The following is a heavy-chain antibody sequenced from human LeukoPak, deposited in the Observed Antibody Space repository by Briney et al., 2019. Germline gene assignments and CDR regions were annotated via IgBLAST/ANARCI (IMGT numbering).Heavy chain of an antibody. V-gene: IGHV4-59*11. Sequence: PSETLSLTCTVSGGSISNHYWSWIRQPPGMGLEWIGCIYYSGSTNYNPSLKSRVTISVDTSKNQFSLKLSSVTAADTAVYYCARVDYSGYDTRGWFDPWGQGTLVTVSS. D-gene: IGHD5-12*01. CDR2: IYYSGST. CDR1: GGSISNHY. CDR3: ARVDYSGYDTRGWFDP. J-gene: IGHJ5*02.